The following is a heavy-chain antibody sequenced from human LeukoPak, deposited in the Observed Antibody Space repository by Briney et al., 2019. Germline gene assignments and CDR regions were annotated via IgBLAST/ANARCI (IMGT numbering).Heavy chain of an antibody. D-gene: IGHD3-22*01. CDR2: IYGGGNT. CDR3: ARGRWSSSGYQDY. Sequence: GGSVRLSCAASGFSVSSNYMTWVRQAPGKGLECVSVIYGGGNTYYADSVGGRFTISRDNSKNTLYLQMNSLRVEDTAMYYCARGRWSSSGYQDYWGRGTLVTVSS. V-gene: IGHV3-53*01. CDR1: GFSVSSNY. J-gene: IGHJ4*02.